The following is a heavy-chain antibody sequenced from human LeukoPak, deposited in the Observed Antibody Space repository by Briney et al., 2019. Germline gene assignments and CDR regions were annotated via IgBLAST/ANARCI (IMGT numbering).Heavy chain of an antibody. CDR2: IYYSGST. Sequence: SETLSLTCTVSGGSIRSTSYYWGWIRQPPGNGLEWIGSIYYSGSTYYNPSLKSRVTISVDTSKNQFSLKLSSVTAADTAVYYCARGVGATTYDAFDIWGQGTMVTVSS. D-gene: IGHD1-26*01. CDR1: GGSIRSTSYY. CDR3: ARGVGATTYDAFDI. V-gene: IGHV4-39*07. J-gene: IGHJ3*02.